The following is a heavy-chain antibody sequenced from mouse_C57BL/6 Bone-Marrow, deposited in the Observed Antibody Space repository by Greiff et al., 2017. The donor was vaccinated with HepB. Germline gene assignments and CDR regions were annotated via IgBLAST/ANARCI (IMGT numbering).Heavy chain of an antibody. D-gene: IGHD1-1*01. CDR3: ARYYYGSRRYFDV. Sequence: QVQLQQSGSELRSPGTSVKLSCKDFDSEVFPIAYMSWVRQKPGHGFEWIGGILPSIGRTIYGEKFEDKATLDADTQSNTAYLELNSLTSEDSAIYYCARYYYGSRRYFDVWGTGTTVTVSS. CDR1: DSEVFPIAY. CDR2: ILPSIGRT. J-gene: IGHJ1*03. V-gene: IGHV15-2*01.